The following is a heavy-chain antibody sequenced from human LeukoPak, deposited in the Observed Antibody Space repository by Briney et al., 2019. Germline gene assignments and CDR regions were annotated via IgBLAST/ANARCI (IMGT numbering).Heavy chain of an antibody. CDR3: ARPNAATEGDAFDI. Sequence: PGGSLRLSCAASGFTFSSYAMHWVRQAPGKGLEWVAVISYDGSNKYYADSVKGRFTISRDNSKNTLYLQMNSLRAEDTAVYYCARPNAATEGDAFDIWGQGTMVTVSS. CDR1: GFTFSSYA. CDR2: ISYDGSNK. V-gene: IGHV3-30-3*01. D-gene: IGHD2-15*01. J-gene: IGHJ3*02.